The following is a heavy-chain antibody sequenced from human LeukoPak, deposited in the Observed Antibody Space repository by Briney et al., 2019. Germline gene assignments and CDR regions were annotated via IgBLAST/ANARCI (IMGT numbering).Heavy chain of an antibody. V-gene: IGHV3-30-3*01. CDR1: GFTFSSYA. D-gene: IGHD5-12*01. J-gene: IGHJ6*02. CDR2: ISYDGSNK. Sequence: GGSLRLSCAASGFTFSSYAMHWVRQAPGKGLEWVAVISYDGSNKYYADSVKGRFTISRDNSKNTLYLQMNSLRAEDTAVYYCAKDSGLYGMDVWGQGTTVTVSS. CDR3: AKDSGLYGMDV.